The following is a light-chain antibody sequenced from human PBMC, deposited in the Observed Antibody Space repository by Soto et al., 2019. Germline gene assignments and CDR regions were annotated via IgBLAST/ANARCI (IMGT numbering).Light chain of an antibody. CDR1: QSVSSNY. CDR3: QQYGSSPPYS. Sequence: EIVLTHSPATLSLSPGERATLSCRASQSVSSNYLAWYQQKPGQAPRLLIYDASSRAAGIPDRFSGSGSGTDLTLAISSLEREDFAVYYCQQYGSSPPYSFGQGTKLEIK. J-gene: IGKJ2*03. CDR2: DAS. V-gene: IGKV3-20*01.